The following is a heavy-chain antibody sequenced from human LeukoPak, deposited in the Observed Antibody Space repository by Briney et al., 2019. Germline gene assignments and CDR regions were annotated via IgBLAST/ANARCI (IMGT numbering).Heavy chain of an antibody. CDR1: GGSISSGGYY. CDR3: ARDLWFGEMTNWFDP. J-gene: IGHJ5*02. Sequence: PSQTLSLTCTVSGGSISSGGYYWSWIRQPPGKGLEWIGSIYYSGSTYYNPSLKSRVTISVDTSKNQFSLKLSSVTAADTAVYYCARDLWFGEMTNWFDPWGQGTLVTVSS. CDR2: IYYSGST. V-gene: IGHV4-39*07. D-gene: IGHD3-10*01.